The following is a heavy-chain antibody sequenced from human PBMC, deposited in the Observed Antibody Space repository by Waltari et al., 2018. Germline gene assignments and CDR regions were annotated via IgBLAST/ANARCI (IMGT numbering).Heavy chain of an antibody. D-gene: IGHD2-8*01. V-gene: IGHV1-69*05. CDR3: GREGSCTKTTCLYYGMDV. CDR1: GGAFSTSV. CDR2: FIPALGAA. Sequence: QVHLVQSGAVVKEPGSSVKVSCKAPGGAFSTSVISWVRQVPGQGLEWMGGFIPALGAANYAQKFQGRVTITTDESTSTGYMELNSLRSEDTAVYYCGREGSCTKTTCLYYGMDVWGPGTTVTVSS. J-gene: IGHJ6*02.